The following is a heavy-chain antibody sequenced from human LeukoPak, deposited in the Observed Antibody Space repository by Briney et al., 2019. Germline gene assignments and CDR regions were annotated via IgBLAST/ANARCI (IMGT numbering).Heavy chain of an antibody. CDR2: VSAYNGNT. CDR1: GYTFTSYG. D-gene: IGHD6-13*01. CDR3: ARVMSAAGTNLYFDY. V-gene: IGHV1-18*01. J-gene: IGHJ4*02. Sequence: VASVKVSCKASGYTFTSYGISWVRQAPGQGLEWMGWVSAYNGNTNYAQKLQGRVTMTTDTSTSTAYMELRSLRSDDTAVYYCARVMSAAGTNLYFDYWGQGTLVTVSS.